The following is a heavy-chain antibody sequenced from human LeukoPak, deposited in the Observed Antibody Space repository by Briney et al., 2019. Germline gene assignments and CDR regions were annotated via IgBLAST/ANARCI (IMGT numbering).Heavy chain of an antibody. Sequence: ASVKVSCKASGYTFTGYYMHWVRQAPGRGLEWMGWINPNSGGTNYAQKFQGRVTMTRDTSISTAYMELSRLRSDDTAVYYCATAWWFYSEFVVVPAAEVGFDPWGQGTLVTVSS. V-gene: IGHV1-2*02. J-gene: IGHJ5*02. CDR2: INPNSGGT. CDR1: GYTFTGYY. D-gene: IGHD2-2*01. CDR3: ATAWWFYSEFVVVPAAEVGFDP.